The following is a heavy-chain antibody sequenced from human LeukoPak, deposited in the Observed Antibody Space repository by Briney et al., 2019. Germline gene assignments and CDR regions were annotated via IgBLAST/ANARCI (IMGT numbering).Heavy chain of an antibody. CDR2: IHYSGST. CDR1: GGSISSYY. CDR3: ARGGRGVIIYFDY. Sequence: SETLSLTCTVSGGSISSYYWSWIRQPPGKGLEWIGYIHYSGSTNYNPSLKSRVTISVDTSKNQFSLKLSSVTAADTAVYYCARGGRGVIIYFDYWGQGTLVTVSS. D-gene: IGHD3-10*01. J-gene: IGHJ4*02. V-gene: IGHV4-59*01.